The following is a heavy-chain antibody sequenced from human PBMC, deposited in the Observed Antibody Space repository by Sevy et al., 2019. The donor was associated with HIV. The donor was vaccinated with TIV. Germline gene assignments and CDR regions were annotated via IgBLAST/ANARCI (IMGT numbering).Heavy chain of an antibody. CDR1: GFTFNNYA. Sequence: GGSLRLSCAASGFTFNNYAMSWVRQTPGNGLEWVSGISGSGGSTYYADSVKGRFTISRDNSKNTLDLQMNSLRAEDTAVYYCAKDRSYTSGPNWFDPWGQGTLVTVSS. D-gene: IGHD6-19*01. CDR3: AKDRSYTSGPNWFDP. CDR2: ISGSGGST. V-gene: IGHV3-23*01. J-gene: IGHJ5*02.